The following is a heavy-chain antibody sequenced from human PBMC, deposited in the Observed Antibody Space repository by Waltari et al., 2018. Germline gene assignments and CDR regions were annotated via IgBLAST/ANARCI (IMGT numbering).Heavy chain of an antibody. CDR2: INTSGRT. Sequence: QVQLQESGPGLVKPSETLSLTCTVSGGSISSYYWSWIRQPAGKGLECIGRINTSGRTNYHPSLTSRVTISVDTSKNQFSLKLSSVTAADTAVYYCARDYGDFRFDYWGQGTLVTVSS. CDR1: GGSISSYY. V-gene: IGHV4-4*07. D-gene: IGHD4-17*01. J-gene: IGHJ4*02. CDR3: ARDYGDFRFDY.